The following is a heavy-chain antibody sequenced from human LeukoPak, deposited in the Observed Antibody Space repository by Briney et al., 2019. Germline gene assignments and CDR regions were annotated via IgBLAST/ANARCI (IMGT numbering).Heavy chain of an antibody. CDR2: ISYDGSNK. CDR3: AVEYFQH. CDR1: GFTFSSYA. J-gene: IGHJ1*01. Sequence: PGRSLRLSCAASGFTFSSYAMHWVRQAPGEGLEWVAVISYDGSNKYCADSVKGRFTISRDNSKNTLYLQMNSLRAEDTAVYYCAVEYFQHWGQGTLVTVSS. V-gene: IGHV3-30-3*01.